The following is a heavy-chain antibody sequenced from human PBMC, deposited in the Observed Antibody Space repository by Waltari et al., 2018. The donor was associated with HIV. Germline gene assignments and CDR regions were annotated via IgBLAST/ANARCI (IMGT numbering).Heavy chain of an antibody. CDR2: VSGYSGNT. V-gene: IGHV1-18*01. J-gene: IGHJ4*02. CDR3: ARGEQADYYFDY. D-gene: IGHD3-10*01. Sequence: QVQLVQSGAEGKKPGASVKVSCKASGYLFTPDGIGWVRQAPGQGPEWMGWVSGYSGNTNYAQNLQGRVTMTRDKSTTTAYMELGSLRSGDTAVYFWARGEQADYYFDYGGQGTLVTGSS. CDR1: GYLFTPDG.